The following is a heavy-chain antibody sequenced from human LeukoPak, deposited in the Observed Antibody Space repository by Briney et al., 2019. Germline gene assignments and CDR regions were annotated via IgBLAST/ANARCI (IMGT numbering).Heavy chain of an antibody. CDR3: ARAADSAMITGAF. Sequence: ASVKVSCKASGYTFTSYDINWVRQATGQGLEWMGWMNPSSANTGYAQKFQGRLTMTRDTSISTAYMELSSLRSEDTAMYYCARAADSAMITGAFWGQGTLDTVSS. D-gene: IGHD5-18*01. J-gene: IGHJ4*02. CDR1: GYTFTSYD. V-gene: IGHV1-8*01. CDR2: MNPSSANT.